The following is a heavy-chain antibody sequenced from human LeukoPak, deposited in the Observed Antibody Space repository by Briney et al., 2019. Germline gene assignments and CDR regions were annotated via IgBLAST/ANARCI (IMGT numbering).Heavy chain of an antibody. V-gene: IGHV4-61*02. D-gene: IGHD5-18*01. J-gene: IGHJ4*02. CDR3: ARGQKYRNGYTVTELGSGYFAY. CDR1: GGSISGGSYY. CDR2: IYTRGST. Sequence: PSETLSLTCSVSGGSISGGSYYWSWIRQPAGKGLEWIGRIYTRGSTSYNPSLKSRVTISVDTSKNQFSLTLGSVTTADTAVYYCARGQKYRNGYTVTELGSGYFAYWGQGTLVTVSS.